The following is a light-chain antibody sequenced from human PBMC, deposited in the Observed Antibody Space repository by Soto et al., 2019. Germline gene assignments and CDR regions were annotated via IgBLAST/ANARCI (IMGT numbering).Light chain of an antibody. V-gene: IGKV4-1*01. CDR2: WAS. CDR1: QSVLSSSNNKNY. Sequence: DIVMTQSPDSLAVSLGERATINCKSSQSVLSSSNNKNYLAWYQKKPGQPPKLLIYWASTRESGVPDRFSGSGSGTDFTLTISSLQAEDVAVYYCQQYLTTPQTFGQGTKVGIK. CDR3: QQYLTTPQT. J-gene: IGKJ1*01.